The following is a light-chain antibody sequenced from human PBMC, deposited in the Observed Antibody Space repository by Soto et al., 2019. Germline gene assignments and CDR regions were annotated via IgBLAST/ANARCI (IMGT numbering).Light chain of an antibody. J-gene: IGLJ3*02. CDR3: YSAPDNNLV. CDR2: QDS. CDR1: VLTKKC. V-gene: IGLV3-27*01. Sequence: SYELTQPSSVSVAPGQTARITCSGDVLTKKCARWFQREPGQAPVVVTYQDSERPSGIPERFSGSSSGTTVTLTISGARVADEAAFYCYSAPDNNLVFGGGTKLTVL.